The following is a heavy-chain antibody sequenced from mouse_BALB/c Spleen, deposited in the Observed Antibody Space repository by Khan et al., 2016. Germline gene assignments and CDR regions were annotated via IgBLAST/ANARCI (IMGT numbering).Heavy chain of an antibody. CDR2: IRNKANGYKT. V-gene: IGHV7-3*02. D-gene: IGHD1-1*02. J-gene: IGHJ4*01. CDR3: ASRVGAAGYAMHY. CDR1: GFTFTDYY. Sequence: EVELEEPGADLVKPGASLKLSCKTSGFTFTDYYMSWVRQPPGQALEWVGFIRNKANGYKTEYSLTVKGRLTTYRATNQGNLYLHMIPLKAEDSATYFRASRVGAAGYAMHYWRQRTSATVSA.